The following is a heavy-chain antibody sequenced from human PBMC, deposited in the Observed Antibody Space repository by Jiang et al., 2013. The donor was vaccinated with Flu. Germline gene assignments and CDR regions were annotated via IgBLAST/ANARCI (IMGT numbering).Heavy chain of an antibody. CDR1: GDSISSSDYY. J-gene: IGHJ4*02. CDR2: IYYSGST. V-gene: IGHV4-39*01. D-gene: IGHD3-16*01. CDR3: ARRIWGSSNFDH. Sequence: GPGLVKPSETLSLTCTVSGDSISSSDYYWGWIRQPPGKGLEWIGCIYYSGSTYHNPSLKSRGTISIDTSKNQFSLKLRSVTAADTAVYYCARRIWGSSNFDHWAREPWSPPPQ.